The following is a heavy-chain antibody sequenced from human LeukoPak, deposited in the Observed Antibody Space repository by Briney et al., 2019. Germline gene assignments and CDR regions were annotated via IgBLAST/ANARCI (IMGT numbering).Heavy chain of an antibody. J-gene: IGHJ4*02. Sequence: PGGSLRLPCAASGFTLSSYGMHWVRQAPGKGLEGVAVIWYDGSNKYYADSVKGRFTISRDNSKNTLYLQMNSLRAEDTAVYYCARFDYGGNLGFDYWGQGTLVTVSS. CDR1: GFTLSSYG. D-gene: IGHD4-23*01. V-gene: IGHV3-33*01. CDR2: IWYDGSNK. CDR3: ARFDYGGNLGFDY.